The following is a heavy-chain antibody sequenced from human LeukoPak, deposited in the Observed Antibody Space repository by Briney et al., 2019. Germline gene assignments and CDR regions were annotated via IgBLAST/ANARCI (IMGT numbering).Heavy chain of an antibody. J-gene: IGHJ6*03. CDR3: AKRYQLPLDNYYYYMDV. CDR1: GFTFSSYA. Sequence: PGGSLRLSCAASGFTFSSYAMSWVRQAPGKGLEWVSAISGSGGSTYYADSVKGRFTISRDNSKDTLYLQMNSLRAEDTAVYYCAKRYQLPLDNYYYYMDVWGKGTTVTVSS. V-gene: IGHV3-23*01. CDR2: ISGSGGST. D-gene: IGHD2-2*01.